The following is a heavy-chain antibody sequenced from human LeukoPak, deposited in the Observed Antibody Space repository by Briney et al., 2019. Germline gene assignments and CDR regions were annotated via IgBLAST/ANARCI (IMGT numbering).Heavy chain of an antibody. J-gene: IGHJ4*02. CDR2: INPNSGGT. CDR1: GYTFTGYY. D-gene: IGHD3-22*01. Sequence: ASVKVSCKASGYTFTGYYMHWVRQAPGQGLEGMGWINPNSGGTNYAQKFQGRVTMTRDTSISTAYMELSRLRSDDTAVYYCARDGDSSGYYQRGFDYWGQGTLVTVSS. V-gene: IGHV1-2*02. CDR3: ARDGDSSGYYQRGFDY.